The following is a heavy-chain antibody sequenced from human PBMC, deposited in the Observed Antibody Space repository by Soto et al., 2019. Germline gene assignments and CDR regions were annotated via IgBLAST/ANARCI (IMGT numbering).Heavy chain of an antibody. J-gene: IGHJ4*02. V-gene: IGHV1-69*02. D-gene: IGHD5-12*01. Sequence: QVQLVQSGAEVKKPGSSVKVSCKASGGTFSSYTISWVRQAPGQGLEWMGRIIPILGIANYAQKFQGRVTITADKSTSTAYRELSSLRSEDTAVYYCARAYSGYDNYYFDYWGQGTLVTVSS. CDR3: ARAYSGYDNYYFDY. CDR1: GGTFSSYT. CDR2: IIPILGIA.